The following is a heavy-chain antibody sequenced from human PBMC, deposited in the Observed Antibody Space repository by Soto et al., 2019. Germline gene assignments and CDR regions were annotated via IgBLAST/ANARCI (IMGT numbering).Heavy chain of an antibody. Sequence: HSETLSLTCGVSGGTVASSHWWSWVRQSPGRGLEWIGNVYHTGDTNFNPSLQSRVTFSVDKSNNQFSLRLTSVTAADTAVYFCAREIVTAGGNNYFDPWGPGXLVTVSS. D-gene: IGHD2-21*02. J-gene: IGHJ5*02. CDR1: GGTVASSHW. CDR3: AREIVTAGGNNYFDP. CDR2: VYHTGDT. V-gene: IGHV4-4*02.